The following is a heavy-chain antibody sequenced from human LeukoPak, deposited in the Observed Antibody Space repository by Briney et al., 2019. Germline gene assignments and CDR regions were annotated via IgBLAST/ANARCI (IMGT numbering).Heavy chain of an antibody. CDR2: IRYGGSNK. Sequence: GGSLRLSCAASGFTFSSYGMHWVRQAPGKGLEWVAFIRYGGSNKYYADSVKGRFTISRDNSKNTLYLQMNSLRAEDTAVYYCAKDIPGIAAAGTSWGYFDLWGRGTLVTVSS. J-gene: IGHJ2*01. V-gene: IGHV3-30*02. CDR3: AKDIPGIAAAGTSWGYFDL. CDR1: GFTFSSYG. D-gene: IGHD6-13*01.